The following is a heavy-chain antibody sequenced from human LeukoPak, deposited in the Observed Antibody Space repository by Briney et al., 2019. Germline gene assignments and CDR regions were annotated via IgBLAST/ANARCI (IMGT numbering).Heavy chain of an antibody. CDR2: INHSGST. Sequence: SETLSLTCAVYGGSFGGYYWSWIRQPPGKGLEWIGEINHSGSTNYNPSLKSRVTISVDTSKNQFSLKLSSVTAADTAVYYCARTEIYYDSSGYPLYYFDYWGQGTLVTVSS. CDR3: ARTEIYYDSSGYPLYYFDY. V-gene: IGHV4-34*01. CDR1: GGSFGGYY. D-gene: IGHD3-22*01. J-gene: IGHJ4*02.